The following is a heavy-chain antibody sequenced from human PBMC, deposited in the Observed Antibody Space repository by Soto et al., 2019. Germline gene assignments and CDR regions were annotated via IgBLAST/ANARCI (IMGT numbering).Heavy chain of an antibody. CDR3: ASAGGEKFGYPRQNHYYYGMDV. Sequence: PGGSLRLSCAASGFTFSGSAMHWVRQASGKGLEWVGRIRSKANSYATAYAASVKGRFTISRDGSKNTAYLQMNSLKTEDTAVYYCASAGGEKFGYPRQNHYYYGMDVWGQGTTVTVS. CDR1: GFTFSGSA. J-gene: IGHJ6*02. D-gene: IGHD3-22*01. V-gene: IGHV3-73*01. CDR2: IRSKANSYAT.